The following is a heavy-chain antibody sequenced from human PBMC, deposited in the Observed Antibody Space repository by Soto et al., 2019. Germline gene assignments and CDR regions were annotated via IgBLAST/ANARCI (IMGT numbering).Heavy chain of an antibody. D-gene: IGHD6-19*01. CDR2: ISWDGGST. CDR1: GFTFSSYT. J-gene: IGHJ4*02. CDR3: AKDITGSGWYSLDY. Sequence: GGSLRLSCAASGFTFSSYTMHWVRQAPGKGLEWVSLISWDGGSTYHADSVKGRFTISRDNSKNSLYLQMNSLRTEDTALYYCAKDITGSGWYSLDYWGQGTLVTVSS. V-gene: IGHV3-43*01.